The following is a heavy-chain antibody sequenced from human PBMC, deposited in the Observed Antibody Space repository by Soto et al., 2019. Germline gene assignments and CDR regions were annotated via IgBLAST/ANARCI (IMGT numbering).Heavy chain of an antibody. Sequence: QVQLVQSGAEAKKPGASVKVSCKASGYTFTGYYMHWVRQAPGQGLEWMGWINPNSGGTNYAQKLQGWVTMTRDTSISTAYMELSRLRSDDTAVYYCAILGGERGYCSGGSCPFDYWGQGTLVTVSS. J-gene: IGHJ4*02. D-gene: IGHD2-15*01. V-gene: IGHV1-2*04. CDR3: AILGGERGYCSGGSCPFDY. CDR2: INPNSGGT. CDR1: GYTFTGYY.